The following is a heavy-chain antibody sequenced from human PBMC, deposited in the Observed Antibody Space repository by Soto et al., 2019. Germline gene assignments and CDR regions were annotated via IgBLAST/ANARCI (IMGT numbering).Heavy chain of an antibody. V-gene: IGHV1-69*12. CDR1: GGTLSSYA. Sequence: QVQLVQSGAEEKKPGSSVKVSCKASGGTLSSYAISWVRQAPGQGLEWMGGITFSGTTNYAQKFQGTVTITADESTNTAYMELSSLRSEDSAVYYCASHDSTGYLYWYSDLWGRGTLVTVSS. CDR3: ASHDSTGYLYWYSDL. CDR2: ITFSGTT. J-gene: IGHJ2*01. D-gene: IGHD5-18*01.